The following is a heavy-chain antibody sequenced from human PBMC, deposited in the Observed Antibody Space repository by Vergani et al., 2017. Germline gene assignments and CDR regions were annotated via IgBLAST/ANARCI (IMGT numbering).Heavy chain of an antibody. V-gene: IGHV3-21*06. CDR2: IASSGPSI. D-gene: IGHD2-8*01. J-gene: IGHJ6*01. CDR3: ARDCTSGGCPDNYGRDV. CDR1: GFTFSDFS. Sequence: VQLVESGGGLVKPGGSLRLSCADSGFTFSDFSMSWVRQAPGKGLEWVAFIASSGPSINDADSVKGRFIIPRDNTNNSLFLQLRSLRAGDAAVYYCARDCTSGGCPDNYGRDVWGQGATVTVSS.